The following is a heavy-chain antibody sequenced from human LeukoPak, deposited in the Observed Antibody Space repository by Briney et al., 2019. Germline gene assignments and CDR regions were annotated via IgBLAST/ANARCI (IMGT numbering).Heavy chain of an antibody. V-gene: IGHV4-34*01. CDR1: GGSFGGYY. Sequence: SETLSLTCAVYGGSFGGYYWTWFRQPPGRGLEWIGQIDHSGGTNYNPSLKSRVAISLDTSNNQFSLKMNSVTAADTAVYYCARRSAYSSSSGLNSWGQGTLVTVSS. D-gene: IGHD6-6*01. J-gene: IGHJ4*02. CDR3: ARRSAYSSSSGLNS. CDR2: IDHSGGT.